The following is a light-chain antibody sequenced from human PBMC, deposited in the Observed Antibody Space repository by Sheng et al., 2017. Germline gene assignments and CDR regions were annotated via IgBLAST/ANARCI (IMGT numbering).Light chain of an antibody. Sequence: SYVLTQPPSVSVAPGQDGQPYLWGKQHWTKNVHWYQQKPGQAPVLVVYDESARPSGIPERFSGSSSGNTATLTISGVEAGDEADYYCQVWDNSCNHFGGGTKLTVL. V-gene: IGLV3-21*02. J-gene: IGLJ2*01. CDR1: HWTKN. CDR2: DES. CDR3: QVWDNSCNH.